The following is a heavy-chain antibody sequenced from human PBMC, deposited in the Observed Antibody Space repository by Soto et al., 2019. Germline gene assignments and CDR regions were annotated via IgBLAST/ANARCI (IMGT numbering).Heavy chain of an antibody. J-gene: IGHJ4*02. V-gene: IGHV4-39*01. CDR1: GGSISSSSYY. CDR2: IYYSGST. Sequence: SETLSLTCTVSGGSISSSSYYWGWIRQPPGKGLEWIGSIYYSGSTYYNPSLKSRVTISVDTSKNQFSLKLSSVTAADTAVYYCARQGGYDGNVILSDYWGQGTLVTVSS. D-gene: IGHD5-12*01. CDR3: ARQGGYDGNVILSDY.